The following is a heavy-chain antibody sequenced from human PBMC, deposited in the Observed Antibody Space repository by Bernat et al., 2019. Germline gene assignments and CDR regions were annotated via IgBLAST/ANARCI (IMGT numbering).Heavy chain of an antibody. V-gene: IGHV4-39*01. CDR3: ARMGGSGWPQADY. J-gene: IGHJ4*02. Sequence: QLHLQESGPGLVKALETLSLTCTVSGASISSTSYYWGWIRQPPGKGLEWIGTMYNGGSTYYNPSLKSRVTLSVDTSKNQFSLKLSSVTAADTAVYYCARMGGSGWPQADYWGQGTLVTVSA. CDR2: MYNGGST. CDR1: GASISSTSYY. D-gene: IGHD6-19*01.